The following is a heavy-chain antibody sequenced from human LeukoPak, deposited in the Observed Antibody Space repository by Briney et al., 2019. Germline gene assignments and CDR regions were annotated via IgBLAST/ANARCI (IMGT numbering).Heavy chain of an antibody. CDR3: ARVLTSGYSYGSPFDY. CDR2: ISYDGSNK. Sequence: GGSLRLSCAASGFTFSSYGMHWVRQAPGKGLEWVAVISYDGSNKYYADSVKGRFTISRDNSKNTLYLQMNSLRAEDTAVYYCARVLTSGYSYGSPFDYWGQGTLVTVSS. V-gene: IGHV3-30*03. CDR1: GFTFSSYG. D-gene: IGHD5-18*01. J-gene: IGHJ4*02.